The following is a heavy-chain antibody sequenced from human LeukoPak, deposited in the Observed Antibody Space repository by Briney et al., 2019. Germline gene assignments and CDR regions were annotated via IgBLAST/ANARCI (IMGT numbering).Heavy chain of an antibody. CDR1: GFTFSSYG. CDR2: VSGGGSNT. V-gene: IGHV3-NL1*01. CDR3: ATGLYSSSWSVNY. D-gene: IGHD6-13*01. Sequence: GGSLRLSCAASGFTFSSYGMHWVRQAPGKGLEWVSSVSGGGSNTYYADSVKGRFTISRDNSKNTLYLQMSSLRAEDTAIYYCATGLYSSSWSVNYWGQGTLVTVSS. J-gene: IGHJ4*02.